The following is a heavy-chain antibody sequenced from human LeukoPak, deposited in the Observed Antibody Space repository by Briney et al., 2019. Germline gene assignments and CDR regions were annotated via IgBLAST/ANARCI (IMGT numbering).Heavy chain of an antibody. J-gene: IGHJ4*02. CDR1: GYTFTGYY. CDR3: ARDKGQDGVWGTFVY. V-gene: IGHV1-2*02. D-gene: IGHD3-16*01. Sequence: ASVKVSCKASGYTFTGYYMHWVRQAPGQGLEWMGWINPNSGGTNYAQKFQGRVTMTRDTSISTAYMELSRLRSDDTAVYYCARDKGQDGVWGTFVYRGQGTLVTVSS. CDR2: INPNSGGT.